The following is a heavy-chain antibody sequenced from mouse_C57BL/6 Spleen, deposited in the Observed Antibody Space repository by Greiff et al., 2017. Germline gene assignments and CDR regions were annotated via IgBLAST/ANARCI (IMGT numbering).Heavy chain of an antibody. D-gene: IGHD1-1*01. J-gene: IGHJ2*01. V-gene: IGHV5-16*01. CDR3: ARVPDYYGSRDY. CDR2: INYNGSST. Sequence: DVMLVESEGGLVQPGSSMKLSCTASGFTFSDYYMAWVRQVPEKGLEWVANINYNGSSTYYLDSLKSRFIISRDKAKNILYLQISSMKSEETATYYCARVPDYYGSRDYWGQGTTRTVSS. CDR1: GFTFSDYY.